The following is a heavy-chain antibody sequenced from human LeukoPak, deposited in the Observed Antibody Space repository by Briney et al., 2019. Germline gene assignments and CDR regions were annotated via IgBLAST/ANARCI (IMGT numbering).Heavy chain of an antibody. CDR2: IYYSGST. Sequence: SETLSLTCTVSGGSISSSSYYWGWIRQPPGKGLEWIGSIYYSGSTYYNPSLKSRVTISVDTSKNQFSLKLSSVTAADTAVYYCARVGYSYPIDYWGQGTLVTVSS. V-gene: IGHV4-39*01. J-gene: IGHJ4*02. D-gene: IGHD5-18*01. CDR3: ARVGYSYPIDY. CDR1: GGSISSSSYY.